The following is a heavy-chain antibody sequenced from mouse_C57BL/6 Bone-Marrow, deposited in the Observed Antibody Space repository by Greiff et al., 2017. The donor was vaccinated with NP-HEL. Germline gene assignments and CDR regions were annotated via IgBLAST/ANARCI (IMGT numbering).Heavy chain of an antibody. CDR1: GYTFTSYG. J-gene: IGHJ4*01. Sequence: VQLQQSGAELARPGASVKLSCKASGYTFTSYGISWVKQRTGQGLEWIGEIYPRSGNTYYNEKFKGKATLTADKSSSTAYMGLRSLTSEDSAVYFCAMLRPEYYYAMDYWGQGTSVTVSS. V-gene: IGHV1-81*01. CDR2: IYPRSGNT. CDR3: AMLRPEYYYAMDY. D-gene: IGHD3-2*02.